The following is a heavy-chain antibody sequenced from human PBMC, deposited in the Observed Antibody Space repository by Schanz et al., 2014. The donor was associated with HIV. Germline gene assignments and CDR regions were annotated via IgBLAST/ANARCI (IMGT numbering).Heavy chain of an antibody. V-gene: IGHV4-34*01. CDR3: ARTPYYFDY. CDR1: RGSFSTHY. CDR2: INHSGST. Sequence: QVRLQQWGAGLLKPSETLSLTCAISRGSFSTHYGGWVRQPPGKGLQWIGEINHSGSTNYNPSLKSRVTISVDTSKNQFSLRLNSVTAADTAVYYCARTPYYFDYWGQGTLVTVSS. J-gene: IGHJ4*02.